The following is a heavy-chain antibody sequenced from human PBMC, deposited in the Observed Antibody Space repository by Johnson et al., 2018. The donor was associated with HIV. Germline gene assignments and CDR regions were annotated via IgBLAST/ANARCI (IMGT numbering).Heavy chain of an antibody. V-gene: IGHV3-15*01. D-gene: IGHD1-26*01. CDR1: GFTFSNVW. CDR3: TRVKGATNALDI. J-gene: IGHJ3*02. Sequence: VQLVESGGGLVKPGGSLKVSCAASGFTFSNVWMHWVRQAPGKGLEWVGRIKSKTDGGTTDYAAPVKGRFTISRDDSKNTLYLQMNSLKTEDTAVYYCTRVKGATNALDIWGPGTLVTVSS. CDR2: IKSKTDGGTT.